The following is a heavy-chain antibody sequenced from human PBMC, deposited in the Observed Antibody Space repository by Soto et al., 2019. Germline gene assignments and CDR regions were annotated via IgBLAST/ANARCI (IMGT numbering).Heavy chain of an antibody. V-gene: IGHV1-69*12. Sequence: QVQLVQSGAEVKKPGSSVKVSCKASGGTFSSYAISWVRQAPGQGLEWMGGIIPIFGTANYAQKFQGRVTITADESTSTAYMELSSLRSEDTAVYYCARSAPTHYDFWSGPKPYYYSYGMDVWGQGTTVTVSS. D-gene: IGHD3-3*01. CDR2: IIPIFGTA. CDR1: GGTFSSYA. CDR3: ARSAPTHYDFWSGPKPYYYSYGMDV. J-gene: IGHJ6*02.